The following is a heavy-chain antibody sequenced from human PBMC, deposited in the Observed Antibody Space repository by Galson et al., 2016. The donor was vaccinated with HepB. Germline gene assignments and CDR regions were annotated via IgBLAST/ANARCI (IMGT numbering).Heavy chain of an antibody. CDR2: ISADSSNE. D-gene: IGHD4-17*01. CDR3: ARWGAAVTTHFDA. V-gene: IGHV1-18*01. CDR1: GYTFSIFG. J-gene: IGHJ4*02. Sequence: SVKVSCKASGYTFSIFGIPWLRQAPGQGLEWLGLISADSSNENYAQKFQGRLTMTTDTSTSTAFMEVTSLRSDDPAVYYCARWGAAVTTHFDAWGQGTLVTVSS.